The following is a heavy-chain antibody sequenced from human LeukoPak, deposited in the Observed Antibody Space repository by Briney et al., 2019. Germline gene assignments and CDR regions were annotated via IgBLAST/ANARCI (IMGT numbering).Heavy chain of an antibody. CDR1: GGSISSSSYY. J-gene: IGHJ4*02. Sequence: SETLSLTCTVSGGSISSSSYYWGWIRQPPGKGLEWIGSIYYSGSTYYNPSLKSRVTISVDTSKNQFSLKLSSVTAADTAVYYCARLEVGSYGGGYYFDYWGQGTLVTVSS. CDR2: IYYSGST. D-gene: IGHD1-26*01. V-gene: IGHV4-39*01. CDR3: ARLEVGSYGGGYYFDY.